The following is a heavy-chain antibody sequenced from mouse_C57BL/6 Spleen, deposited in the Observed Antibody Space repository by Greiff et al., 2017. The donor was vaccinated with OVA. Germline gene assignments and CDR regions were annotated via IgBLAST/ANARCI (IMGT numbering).Heavy chain of an antibody. CDR1: GYTFTSYW. CDR2: IYPSDSET. CDR3: VRRTGTGYFDV. J-gene: IGHJ1*03. Sequence: QVQLQQPGAELVRPGSSVKLSCKASGYTFTSYWMDWVKQRPGQGLEWIGNIYPSDSETHYNQKFKDKATLTVDKSSSTAYMQLSSLTSEDSAVYYCVRRTGTGYFDVWGTGTTVTVSS. V-gene: IGHV1-61*01. D-gene: IGHD4-1*01.